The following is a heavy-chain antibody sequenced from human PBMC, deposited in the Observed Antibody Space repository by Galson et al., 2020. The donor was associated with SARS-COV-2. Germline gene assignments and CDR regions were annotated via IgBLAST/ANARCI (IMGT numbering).Heavy chain of an antibody. J-gene: IGHJ6*02. CDR1: GYTFTGHY. Sequence: ASVKVSCKLSGYTFTGHYMHWVRQAPGQGLEWMGWINPNSGGTKYAQKFQGRVTMTRDTSISTAYMELSRLRSDDTAIYYCARAGQSPDYYYYYNLDVWGQGTTVTVSS. V-gene: IGHV1-2*02. CDR3: ARAGQSPDYYYYYNLDV. CDR2: INPNSGGT. D-gene: IGHD3-10*01.